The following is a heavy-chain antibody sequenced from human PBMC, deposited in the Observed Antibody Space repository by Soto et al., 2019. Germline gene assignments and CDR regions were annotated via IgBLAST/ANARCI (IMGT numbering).Heavy chain of an antibody. CDR3: ARAPPRGIAAPGTWGSGMDV. CDR2: ISYDGSNK. D-gene: IGHD6-13*01. Sequence: QVQVVESGGGVVQPGRSLRLSCTAPGFSFSSYSLHWVRQTPGKGLEWVAVISYDGSNKYYADSVKGRFTVSRDSPKNTLFLQMNSLKPEDTAVYYCARAPPRGIAAPGTWGSGMDVWGQGTTVTVSS. J-gene: IGHJ6*02. CDR1: GFSFSSYS. V-gene: IGHV3-30-3*01.